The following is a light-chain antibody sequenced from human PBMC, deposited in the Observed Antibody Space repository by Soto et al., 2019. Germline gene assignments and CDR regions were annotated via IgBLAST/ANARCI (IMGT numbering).Light chain of an antibody. CDR2: LGS. CDR1: QSVSNSY. J-gene: IGKJ1*01. CDR3: MQALLALLR. V-gene: IGKV3-20*01. Sequence: MVLTQSPGALSLSTGKRATLSCRTSQSVSNSYVAWYQQKPGQAPRLLIYLGSNRASGVPDRFSGSGSGTDFALKISRVEAEDVGLYYCMQALLALLRFCHGAKVDI.